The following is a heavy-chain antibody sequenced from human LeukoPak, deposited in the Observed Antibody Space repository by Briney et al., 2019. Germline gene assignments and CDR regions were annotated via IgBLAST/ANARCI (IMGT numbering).Heavy chain of an antibody. CDR3: ARPGVGWPHWGAFDI. D-gene: IGHD7-27*01. V-gene: IGHV3-30*02. J-gene: IGHJ3*02. CDR2: IRYDGSDK. CDR1: GFTFTSYG. Sequence: PGGSLRLSCAASGFTFTSYGMHWARQAPGKGLEWVAFIRYDGSDKFYADSVKGRFTTSRDNSKNTLYLQMNSLRAEDTAVYYCARPGVGWPHWGAFDIWGQGTMVTVSS.